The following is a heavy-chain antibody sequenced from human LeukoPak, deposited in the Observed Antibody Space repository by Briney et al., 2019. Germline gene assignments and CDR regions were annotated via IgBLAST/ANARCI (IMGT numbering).Heavy chain of an antibody. CDR2: IYPGDSDT. Sequence: PGESLKISCKGSGYSFTSYWIGWVRQMPGKGLEWMGIIYPGDSDTRYSPSFQGQVTISADKSISTAYLQWSSLKASDTAMYYCARGVEDYYDSSGCYDYFDYWGQGTLVTVSS. CDR3: ARGVEDYYDSSGCYDYFDY. CDR1: GYSFTSYW. V-gene: IGHV5-51*01. J-gene: IGHJ4*02. D-gene: IGHD3-22*01.